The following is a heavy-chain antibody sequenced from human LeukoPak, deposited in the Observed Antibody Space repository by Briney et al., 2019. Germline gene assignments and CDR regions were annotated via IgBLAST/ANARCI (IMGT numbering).Heavy chain of an antibody. CDR3: ARGASTSPYYYGMDI. Sequence: PSETLSLTCTVSGGSLSSYYLSWIRQPPGKGLEWIGYIYYSGSTNYKPTLRSRVTISVDTSKIQFSLRLYSVTAADTAVYYCARGASTSPYYYGMDIWGQGTTVTVSS. J-gene: IGHJ6*02. V-gene: IGHV4-59*01. D-gene: IGHD6-6*01. CDR1: GGSLSSYY. CDR2: IYYSGST.